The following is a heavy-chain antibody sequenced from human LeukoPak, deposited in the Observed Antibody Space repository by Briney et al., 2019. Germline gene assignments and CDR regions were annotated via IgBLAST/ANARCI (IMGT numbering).Heavy chain of an antibody. D-gene: IGHD3-10*01. Sequence: ASVKVSCKVSGYTFTDYYMHWVQQAPGKGLEWMGLVDPEDGETIYAEKFQGRVTITADTSTDTAYMELSSLRSEDTAVYYCATGPYKFYFDHWGQGTLVTVSS. V-gene: IGHV1-69-2*01. CDR2: VDPEDGET. CDR1: GYTFTDYY. J-gene: IGHJ4*02. CDR3: ATGPYKFYFDH.